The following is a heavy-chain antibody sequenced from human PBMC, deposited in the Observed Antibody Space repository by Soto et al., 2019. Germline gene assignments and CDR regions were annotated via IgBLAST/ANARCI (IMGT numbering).Heavy chain of an antibody. V-gene: IGHV1-58*02. CDR2: IVVGSGNT. D-gene: IGHD2-15*01. Sequence: GASVKVSCKASGFTFTSSAMQWVRQARGQRLEWIGWIVVGSGNTNYAQKFQERVTITRDMSTSTAYMELSSLRSEDTAVYYCAAVPDIVVVVAEPNRQRFDPWGQGTLVTVSS. CDR3: AAVPDIVVVVAEPNRQRFDP. J-gene: IGHJ5*02. CDR1: GFTFTSSA.